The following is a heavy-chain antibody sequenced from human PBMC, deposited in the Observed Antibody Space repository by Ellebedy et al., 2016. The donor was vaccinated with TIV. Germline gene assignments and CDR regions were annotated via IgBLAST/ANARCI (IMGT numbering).Heavy chain of an antibody. D-gene: IGHD3-10*01. V-gene: IGHV3-48*03. CDR3: AFRISVVRGVIWDYYYYGMDV. Sequence: GGSLRLSCAASGFTFSGYEMNWVRQAPGKGLEWLSYISGSGGTKSYADSVKGRFTVSRDNSKNSLYLQMNSLRTEDTALYYCAFRISVVRGVIWDYYYYGMDVWGQGTTVTVSS. CDR1: GFTFSGYE. CDR2: ISGSGGTK. J-gene: IGHJ6*02.